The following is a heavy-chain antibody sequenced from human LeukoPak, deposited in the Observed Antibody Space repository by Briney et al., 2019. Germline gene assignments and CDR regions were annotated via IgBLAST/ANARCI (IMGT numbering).Heavy chain of an antibody. V-gene: IGHV4-34*01. CDR3: ARARTLRIRIGGVIDY. Sequence: SETLSLTCYVSGDSISSSYYWSWIRQPPGKGLEWIGEINHSGSTNYNPSLKSRVTISVDTSKNQFSLKLSSVTAADTAVYYCARARTLRIRIGGVIDYWGQGTLVTVSS. J-gene: IGHJ4*02. CDR1: GDSISSSYY. D-gene: IGHD2-15*01. CDR2: INHSGST.